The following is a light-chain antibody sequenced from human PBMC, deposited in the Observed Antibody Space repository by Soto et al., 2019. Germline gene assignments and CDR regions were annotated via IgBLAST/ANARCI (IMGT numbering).Light chain of an antibody. CDR2: GTS. CDR1: QSVSSTY. V-gene: IGKV3-20*01. CDR3: QQYGDSPPNT. Sequence: EIVLTQSPGTLSLSPGERATLSCRASQSVSSTYLAWYQQKPVQAPRLVLYGTSSRATGIPDRFSGSVSGTDFILTINTLEPEDFAVYYCQQYGDSPPNTFGQGTKLEIK. J-gene: IGKJ2*01.